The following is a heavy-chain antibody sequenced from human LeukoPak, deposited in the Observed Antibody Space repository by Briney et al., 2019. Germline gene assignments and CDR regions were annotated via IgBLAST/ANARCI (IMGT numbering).Heavy chain of an antibody. Sequence: GGSLRLSCAASGFTVSNYWMSWVRQTPGKGLVWISRINGDGRTIGYADSVKGRFTISRDNAKNTVSLQMNSLRGEDTAVYYCGREDRSVLGNDALDIWGQGTMVTVSS. CDR3: GREDRSVLGNDALDI. D-gene: IGHD2-8*01. CDR2: INGDGRTI. CDR1: GFTVSNYW. J-gene: IGHJ3*02. V-gene: IGHV3-74*01.